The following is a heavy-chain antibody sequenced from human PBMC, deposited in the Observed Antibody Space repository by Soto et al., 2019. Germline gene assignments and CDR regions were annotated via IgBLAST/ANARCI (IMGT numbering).Heavy chain of an antibody. Sequence: ASVKVSCKTSGYTFVDYFIHWVRQAPGQGLEWMGIISLRHHSTSYAQKFQDRLSVTRDPSSTTIYMELSSLRSEDTAVYFSVRGYCTTSPCSGDFQFWGQGTLVTVSS. CDR2: ISLRHHST. CDR1: GYTFVDYF. CDR3: VRGYCTTSPCSGDFQF. D-gene: IGHD2-15*01. J-gene: IGHJ1*01. V-gene: IGHV1-46*01.